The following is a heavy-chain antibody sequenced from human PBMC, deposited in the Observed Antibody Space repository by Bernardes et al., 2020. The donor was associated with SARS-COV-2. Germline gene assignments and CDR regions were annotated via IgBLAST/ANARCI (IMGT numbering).Heavy chain of an antibody. J-gene: IGHJ6*02. CDR2: ISAYNGNT. CDR3: ARQGIYGSGLLSYYGMDV. CDR1: GYTFTSYG. D-gene: IGHD3-10*01. V-gene: IGHV1-18*01. Sequence: ASVQVSCKASGYTFTSYGISWVRQAPGQGLEWMGWISAYNGNTNYAQKLQGRVTMTTDTSTSTAYMELRSLRSDDTAVYYCARQGIYGSGLLSYYGMDVWGQGTTVTVSS.